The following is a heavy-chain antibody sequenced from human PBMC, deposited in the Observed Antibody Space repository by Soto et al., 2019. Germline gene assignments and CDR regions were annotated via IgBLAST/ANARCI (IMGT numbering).Heavy chain of an antibody. CDR1: GASIRDFY. CDR2: IYTRGST. Sequence: SETMSLTCPASGASIRDFYWSRIRQSAGNRLEWIGRIYTRGSTDYHPSLKSRATISIDTSKNQVSLRLTSVTAADTAVYYCARGGTYYLDSWGQGTLVTVSS. V-gene: IGHV4-4*07. J-gene: IGHJ4*02. D-gene: IGHD1-26*01. CDR3: ARGGTYYLDS.